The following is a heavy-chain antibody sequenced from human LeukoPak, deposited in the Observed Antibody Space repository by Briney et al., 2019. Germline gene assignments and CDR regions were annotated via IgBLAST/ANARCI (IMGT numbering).Heavy chain of an antibody. CDR2: ITDSGGTI. Sequence: PGGSLRLSCVVSGFTVSSNYMSWFRQAPGKGLEWVSYITDSGGTIYFADSVKGRFTISSDNAKNSLYLQINSLRVEDTAVYYCARERAGEDAFDIWGQGTMVTVSS. D-gene: IGHD7-27*01. V-gene: IGHV3-11*04. J-gene: IGHJ3*02. CDR3: ARERAGEDAFDI. CDR1: GFTVSSNY.